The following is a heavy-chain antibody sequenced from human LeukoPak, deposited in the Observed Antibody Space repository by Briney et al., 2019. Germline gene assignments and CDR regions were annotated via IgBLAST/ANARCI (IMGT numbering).Heavy chain of an antibody. CDR1: GFTFSSYG. CDR3: AREALEWSPPDI. V-gene: IGHV3-23*01. D-gene: IGHD3-3*01. J-gene: IGHJ3*02. CDR2: ITGRGEHI. Sequence: GGTLRLSCTASGFTFSSYGMNWVRQAPGKGLEWVSGITGRGEHIFYAGSVKGRFTISRDNSKNTLYLQMNNMRTEDTAVYYCAREALEWSPPDIWGQGTTVTVSS.